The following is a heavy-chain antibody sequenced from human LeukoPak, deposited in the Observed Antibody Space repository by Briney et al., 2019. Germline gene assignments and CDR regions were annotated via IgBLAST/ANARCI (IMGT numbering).Heavy chain of an antibody. CDR3: ARGYCSGGSCYSRRGFKFDP. J-gene: IGHJ5*02. D-gene: IGHD2-15*01. CDR1: GFTFSSYA. CDR2: INHSGSI. Sequence: YPGGSLRLSCAASGFTFSSYAMSWVRQPPGKGLEWIGEINHSGSINYNPSLKSRVTISVDTSKNQFSLKLSSVTAADTAVYYCARGYCSGGSCYSRRGFKFDPWGQGTLVTVSS. V-gene: IGHV4-34*01.